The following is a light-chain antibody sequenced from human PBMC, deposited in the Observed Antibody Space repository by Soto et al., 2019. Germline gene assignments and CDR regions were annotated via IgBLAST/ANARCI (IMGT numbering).Light chain of an antibody. Sequence: QSALTQPPSASGSPGQSVTISCTGTSSDVGGYNYVSWYQQHPGKAPKLMIYEVSKRPSGVPDRFSGSKSDNTASLTVSGLQAEDEADYYCSSYAGSLVFGGGTKVTVL. CDR3: SSYAGSLV. V-gene: IGLV2-8*01. CDR1: SSDVGGYNY. CDR2: EVS. J-gene: IGLJ2*01.